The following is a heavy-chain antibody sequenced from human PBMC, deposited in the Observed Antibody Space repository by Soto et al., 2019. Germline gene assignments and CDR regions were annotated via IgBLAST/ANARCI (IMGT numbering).Heavy chain of an antibody. Sequence: PGGSLRLSCAASGFTFSSYGMHWVRQAPGKGLEWVAVISYDGSNKYYADSVKGRFTISRDNSKNTLYLQMNSLRAEDTAVYYCAKDFKSGESGAFDIWGQGTMVTVSS. CDR3: AKDFKSGESGAFDI. CDR1: GFTFSSYG. V-gene: IGHV3-30*18. J-gene: IGHJ3*02. CDR2: ISYDGSNK. D-gene: IGHD3-10*01.